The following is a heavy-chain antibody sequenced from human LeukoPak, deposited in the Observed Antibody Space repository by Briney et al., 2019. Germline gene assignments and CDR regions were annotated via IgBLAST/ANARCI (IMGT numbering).Heavy chain of an antibody. Sequence: GGSLRLSCAAFGFIVRSNHINWVRQAPGKGLEWVSITYSGDTTYYADSVKGRFIISRDDSKNTLSLQMNDLRVEDTAVYYCARGLGYDPSWGQGTLVTVSS. J-gene: IGHJ5*02. D-gene: IGHD3-22*01. V-gene: IGHV3-66*01. CDR3: ARGLGYDPS. CDR1: GFIVRSNH. CDR2: TYSGDTT.